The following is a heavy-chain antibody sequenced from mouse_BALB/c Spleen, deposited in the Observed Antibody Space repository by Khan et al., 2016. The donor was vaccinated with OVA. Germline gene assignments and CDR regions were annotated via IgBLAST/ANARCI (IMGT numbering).Heavy chain of an antibody. CDR1: GFSLTSYG. J-gene: IGHJ4*01. Sequence: QVQLQQSGPGLVAPSQSLSITCTVSGFSLTSYGVSWVRQSPGKGLEWLGVIWGDGSTNYHSTLISRLIISTDNSTSQVFLKLNGLQTDDTATYYCARFTPDYYSLDYWGQGTSVTVSS. D-gene: IGHD1-1*01. V-gene: IGHV2-3*01. CDR3: ARFTPDYYSLDY. CDR2: IWGDGST.